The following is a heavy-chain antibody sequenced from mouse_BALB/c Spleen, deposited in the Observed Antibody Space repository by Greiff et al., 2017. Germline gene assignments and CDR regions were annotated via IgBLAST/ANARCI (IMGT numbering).Heavy chain of an antibody. CDR3: TRSYGPLYAMDY. D-gene: IGHD1-1*02. J-gene: IGHJ4*01. Sequence: LKQPGSELVRPGASVKLSCKASGYTFTSYWMHWVKQRPGQGLEWIGNIYPGSGSTNYDEKFKSKATLTVDTSSSTAYMQLSSLTSEDSAVYYCTRSYGPLYAMDYWGQGTSVTVSS. CDR1: GYTFTSYW. CDR2: IYPGSGST. V-gene: IGHV1S22*01.